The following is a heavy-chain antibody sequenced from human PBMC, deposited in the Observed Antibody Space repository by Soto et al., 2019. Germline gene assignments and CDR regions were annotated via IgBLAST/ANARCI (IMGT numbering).Heavy chain of an antibody. V-gene: IGHV1-3*01. J-gene: IGHJ3*02. CDR3: ARRMDIVVVVDADVAFDI. Sequence: GASVKVSCKASGYTFTSYAMHWVRQAPGQRLEWMGWINAGNGNTKYSQKFQGRVTITRDTSASTAYMELSSLRSEDTAVYYCARRMDIVVVVDADVAFDIWGQGTMVNVSS. D-gene: IGHD2-15*01. CDR2: INAGNGNT. CDR1: GYTFTSYA.